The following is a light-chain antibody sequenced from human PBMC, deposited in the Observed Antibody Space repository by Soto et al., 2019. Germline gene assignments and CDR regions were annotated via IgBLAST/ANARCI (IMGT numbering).Light chain of an antibody. V-gene: IGKV3-15*01. J-gene: IGKJ2*01. CDR3: QRYNNWPYT. CDR2: GAS. Sequence: EIVMTQSPATLSVSPGEAATLSCRASQSVRSNLAWYRQKPGQAPRLLIYGASTRASGIPAKFSASGSGTEFALTISSLQSEDFAVYYCQRYNNWPYTFGQGTRLEIK. CDR1: QSVRSN.